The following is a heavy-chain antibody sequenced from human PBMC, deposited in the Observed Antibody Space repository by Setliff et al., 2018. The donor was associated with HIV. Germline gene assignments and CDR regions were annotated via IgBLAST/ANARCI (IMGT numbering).Heavy chain of an antibody. Sequence: LSLTCTVSGGSISSGDYFLSWIRQAPGKGLEWIGCIYYSGSTNYNPSLKSRVTISVDTSKNQFSLKLSSVTAADTAVYYCARLGYRWGGNDYWGQGTLVTVSS. CDR2: IYYSGST. CDR3: ARLGYRWGGNDY. J-gene: IGHJ4*02. CDR1: GGSISSGDYF. D-gene: IGHD7-27*01. V-gene: IGHV4-30-4*08.